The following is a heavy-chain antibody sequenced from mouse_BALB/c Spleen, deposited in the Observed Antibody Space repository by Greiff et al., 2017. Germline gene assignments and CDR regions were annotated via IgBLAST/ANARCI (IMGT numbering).Heavy chain of an antibody. J-gene: IGHJ2*01. D-gene: IGHD1-2*01. CDR2: ISSGSSTI. Sequence: EVQVVESGGGLVQPGGSRKLSCAASGFTFSSFGMHWVRQAPEKGLEWVAYISSGSSTIYYADTVKGRFTISRDNPKNTLFLQMTSLRSEDTAMYYCARSETTAYYFDDWGQGTTLTVSS. V-gene: IGHV5-17*02. CDR3: ARSETTAYYFDD. CDR1: GFTFSSFG.